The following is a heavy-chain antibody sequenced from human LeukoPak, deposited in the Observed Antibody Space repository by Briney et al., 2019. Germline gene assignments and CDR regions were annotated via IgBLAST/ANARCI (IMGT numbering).Heavy chain of an antibody. CDR2: INSDGINT. J-gene: IGHJ4*02. CDR1: GFTFSNSW. Sequence: GGSLRLSCAASGFTFSNSWMHWVRQAPGKGLVWVSRINSDGINTSYADSVKGRFTISRDNAKNSLYLQMNSLRAEDTAVYYCASQSFGELAYWGQGALVTVSS. V-gene: IGHV3-74*01. CDR3: ASQSFGELAY. D-gene: IGHD3-10*01.